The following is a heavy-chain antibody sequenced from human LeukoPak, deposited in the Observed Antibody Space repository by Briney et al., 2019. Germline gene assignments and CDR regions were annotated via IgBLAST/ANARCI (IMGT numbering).Heavy chain of an antibody. CDR2: IYYSGST. D-gene: IGHD6-19*01. CDR1: GGSISSSSYY. Sequence: SETLSLTCTVSGGSISSSSYYWGWIRQPPGKGLEWIGSIYYSGSTYYNPSLKSRVTISVDTSRNQFSLNLSSVTAADTAVYYCARLRFSSGWNFDYWGQGTLVTVSS. V-gene: IGHV4-39*01. J-gene: IGHJ4*02. CDR3: ARLRFSSGWNFDY.